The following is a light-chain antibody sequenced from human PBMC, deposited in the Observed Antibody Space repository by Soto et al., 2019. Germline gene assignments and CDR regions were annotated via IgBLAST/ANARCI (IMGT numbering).Light chain of an antibody. Sequence: QSALTQPRSVSGSPGQSVTISCAGTSSDVANFNYVSWYQQHPDKAPKLMIYNLNERPSGVPDRFSGSKSGNTASLTISGLQAEDEADYYCCSYAGSFPSWVFGGGTQLTVL. CDR1: SSDVANFNY. J-gene: IGLJ3*02. CDR2: NLN. V-gene: IGLV2-11*01. CDR3: CSYAGSFPSWV.